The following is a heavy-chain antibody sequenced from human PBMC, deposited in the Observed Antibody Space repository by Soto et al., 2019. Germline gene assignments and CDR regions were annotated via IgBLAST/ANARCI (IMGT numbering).Heavy chain of an antibody. CDR3: ARTSYYDSSGYYGMDV. D-gene: IGHD3-22*01. CDR1: GDSIRSSSHY. V-gene: IGHV4-39*07. Sequence: SETLSLTCTVSGDSIRSSSHYWAWSRQPPGKGLEWIGGFYYSGSPYYNPSLKSRVTISVDSSKNQFSLKLTSVTAADTAVYYCARTSYYDSSGYYGMDVWGQGTTVTV. CDR2: FYYSGSP. J-gene: IGHJ6*02.